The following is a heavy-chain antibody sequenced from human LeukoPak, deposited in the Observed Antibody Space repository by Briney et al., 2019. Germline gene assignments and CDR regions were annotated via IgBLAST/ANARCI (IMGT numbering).Heavy chain of an antibody. CDR3: ATPNWGSQYFDY. V-gene: IGHV1-18*04. CDR1: GYTFTSYY. D-gene: IGHD7-27*01. Sequence: ASVKVSCKASGYTFTSYYMHWVRQAPGQGLEWMGWISPYNGNTNYAQKLQGRVSMTTDTSTSTAYMELRSLRSDDTAVYYCATPNWGSQYFDYWGQGTLVTVSS. CDR2: ISPYNGNT. J-gene: IGHJ4*02.